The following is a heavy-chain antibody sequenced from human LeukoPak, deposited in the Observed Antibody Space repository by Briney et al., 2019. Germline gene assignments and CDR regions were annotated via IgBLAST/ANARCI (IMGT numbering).Heavy chain of an antibody. Sequence: PSETLSLTCTVSGGSISSGGYYWSWIRQHPGKDLEWIGYIYYSGSTYYNPSLKSRVTISVDTSKNQFSLDLSSVTAADTAVYYCARGGVWYFDLWGRGTLVTVSS. V-gene: IGHV4-31*03. D-gene: IGHD3-16*01. J-gene: IGHJ2*01. CDR3: ARGGVWYFDL. CDR1: GGSISSGGYY. CDR2: IYYSGST.